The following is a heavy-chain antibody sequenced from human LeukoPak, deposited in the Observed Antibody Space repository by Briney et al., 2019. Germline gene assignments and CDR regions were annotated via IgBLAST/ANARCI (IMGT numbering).Heavy chain of an antibody. CDR3: ARDNRDSYNNFYGMDV. D-gene: IGHD5-24*01. CDR1: GYTFPSYG. CDR2: ISPYNGYT. V-gene: IGHV1-18*01. J-gene: IGHJ6*02. Sequence: ASVKVSCKTSGYTFPSYGISWVRQAPGQGLEWMGWISPYNGYTKYAQNFQGRVTMTIDTSTRTAYMEMRSLRSDDTAVYYCARDNRDSYNNFYGMDVWGQGTTVTVSS.